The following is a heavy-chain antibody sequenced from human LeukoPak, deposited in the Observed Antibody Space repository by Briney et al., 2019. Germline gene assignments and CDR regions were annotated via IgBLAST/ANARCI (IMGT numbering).Heavy chain of an antibody. CDR3: AKDRIVISFGDVSKH. Sequence: GGSLRLSCAASGITVSSNHMSWVRQAPGKGLEWVSVIYSGGSTYYADSVKGRFTISRDNSKNSLYLQMNSLRVEDTAIYYCAKDRIVISFGDVSKHWGQGTLVTVSS. CDR2: IYSGGST. J-gene: IGHJ1*01. CDR1: GITVSSNH. D-gene: IGHD3-10*01. V-gene: IGHV3-66*01.